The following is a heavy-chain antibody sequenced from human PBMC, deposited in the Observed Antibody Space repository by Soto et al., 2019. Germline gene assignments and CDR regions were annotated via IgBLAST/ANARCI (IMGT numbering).Heavy chain of an antibody. Sequence: QGQLQESGPGLVKPSGTLSLTCAVSGDSISSDKGWSWVREPPGKGLEWIGENHHSGRTNYKPSLTSRVTILVEKSKNQVSLELSSMTAADTAVYYCAWGGDWQFDYWGQGTLVTVSS. CDR2: NHHSGRT. CDR1: GDSISSDKG. J-gene: IGHJ4*02. V-gene: IGHV4-4*02. D-gene: IGHD2-21*02. CDR3: AWGGDWQFDY.